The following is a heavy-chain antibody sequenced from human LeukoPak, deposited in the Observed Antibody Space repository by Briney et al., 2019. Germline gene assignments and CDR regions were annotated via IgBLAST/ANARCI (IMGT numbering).Heavy chain of an antibody. CDR1: GFTFSSYA. V-gene: IGHV3-30-3*01. J-gene: IGHJ4*02. D-gene: IGHD3-22*01. CDR3: ARDLLPGRYDSSGYYLPHY. Sequence: GRSLRLSCAASGFTFSSYAMHWVRQAPGKRLEWVAVISYDGSNKYYADSVKGRFTISRDNSKNTLYLQMNSLRAEDTAVYYCARDLLPGRYDSSGYYLPHYWGQGTLVTVSS. CDR2: ISYDGSNK.